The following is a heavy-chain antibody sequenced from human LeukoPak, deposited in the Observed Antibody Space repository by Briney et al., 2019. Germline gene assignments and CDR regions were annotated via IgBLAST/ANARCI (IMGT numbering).Heavy chain of an antibody. CDR2: IYPGDSDT. D-gene: IGHD4-17*01. V-gene: IGHV5-51*01. CDR3: ARQAYGDYVFHGAFNI. J-gene: IGHJ3*02. CDR1: GYSFTSYW. Sequence: GESLKISCKGSGYSFTSYWIGWVRQMPGKSLEWMGIIYPGDSDTRYSPSFQGQVTISADKSISTAYLQWSSLKASDNAMYYCARQAYGDYVFHGAFNIWGQGTMVTVSS.